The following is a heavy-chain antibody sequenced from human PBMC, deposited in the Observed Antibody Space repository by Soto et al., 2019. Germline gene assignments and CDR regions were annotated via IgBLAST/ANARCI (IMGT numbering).Heavy chain of an antibody. Sequence: EVQVVESGGGLVKPGGSLRLSCVFSGFTLSTFTMNWVGQAPGKGREGVSSINGRSNYVYYADSVKGRFTISRDNAKNSLYLQMNRLRAEDTAIYYCAREDGVVGSSSAFDHWGLGTLVTVSS. D-gene: IGHD1-26*01. CDR1: GFTLSTFT. CDR2: INGRSNYV. J-gene: IGHJ4*02. V-gene: IGHV3-21*01. CDR3: AREDGVVGSSSAFDH.